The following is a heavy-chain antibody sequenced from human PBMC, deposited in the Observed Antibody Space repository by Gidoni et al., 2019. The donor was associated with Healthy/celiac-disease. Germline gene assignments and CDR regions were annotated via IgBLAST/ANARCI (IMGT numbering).Heavy chain of an antibody. CDR1: VFPFSSHA. J-gene: IGHJ3*02. CDR3: AIDRETLYYTNTFDI. V-gene: IGHV3-23*05. Sequence: LLESGGGLVQPGRSLTPSCSTSVFPFSSHAMNCLRHAPGKGLEWVAGIHHTGASRYYADSVTGRFTISRDDSKNKVYLQASSLTAGDTATYYCAIDRETLYYTNTFDIWGPGTVVTVSS. D-gene: IGHD3-3*01. CDR2: IHHTGASR.